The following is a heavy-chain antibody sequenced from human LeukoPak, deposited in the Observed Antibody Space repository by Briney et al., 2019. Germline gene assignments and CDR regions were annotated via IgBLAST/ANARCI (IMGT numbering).Heavy chain of an antibody. J-gene: IGHJ6*02. CDR1: GYTFTNYG. CDR3: AVFQQQRKPYYYYGMDV. CDR2: ISAYDGNT. Sequence: ASVKVSCKASGYTFTNYGFSWVRQAPGQGLEWMGWISAYDGNTNYAQKLQGRVTMTTDTSTSTAYMELRSLRSDDTAVYYCAVFQQQRKPYYYYGMDVWGQGTTVTVSS. V-gene: IGHV1-18*01. D-gene: IGHD6-13*01.